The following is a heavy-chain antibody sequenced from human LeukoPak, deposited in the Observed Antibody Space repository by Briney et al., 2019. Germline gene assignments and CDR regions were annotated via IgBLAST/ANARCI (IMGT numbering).Heavy chain of an antibody. CDR2: INPNSGGT. J-gene: IGHJ3*02. Sequence: ASVKVSCKASGYTFTGYYMHWVRQAPGQGLEWMGRINPNSGGTNYAQKFQGRVTMTRDTSISTAYMELSRLRSDDTAVYYCARGSPRYYYDSSGDAFDIWGQGTMVTVSS. V-gene: IGHV1-2*06. CDR1: GYTFTGYY. D-gene: IGHD3-22*01. CDR3: ARGSPRYYYDSSGDAFDI.